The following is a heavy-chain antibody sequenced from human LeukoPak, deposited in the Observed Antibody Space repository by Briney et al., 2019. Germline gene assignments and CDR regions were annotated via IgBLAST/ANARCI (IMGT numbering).Heavy chain of an antibody. CDR2: IYIDDTT. J-gene: IGHJ3*02. CDR1: GFTISRNY. Sequence: PGGSLRLSCAASGFTISRNYMSWVRQAQGRGLEWVSIIYIDDTTYYADSVRGRFTISGDISKNTVYLQMYSLRVEDTAVYFCTRAGEVLPHDGFDIWGRGTMVTVSS. V-gene: IGHV3-53*01. CDR3: TRAGEVLPHDGFDI. D-gene: IGHD3-10*01.